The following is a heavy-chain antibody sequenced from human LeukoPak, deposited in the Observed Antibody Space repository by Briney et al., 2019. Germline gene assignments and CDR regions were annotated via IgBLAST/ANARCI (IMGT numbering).Heavy chain of an antibody. V-gene: IGHV3-53*01. CDR2: IYSGGST. CDR3: AGEKRISGWSNWFDP. J-gene: IGHJ5*02. CDR1: GFTVSSNY. Sequence: GGSLRLSCAASGFTVSSNYMSWVRQAPGKGLEWVSVIYSGGSTYYADSVKGRFTISRDNSKNTLYLQMNSLRAEDTAVYYCAGEKRISGWSNWFDPWGQGTLVTVSS. D-gene: IGHD6-19*01.